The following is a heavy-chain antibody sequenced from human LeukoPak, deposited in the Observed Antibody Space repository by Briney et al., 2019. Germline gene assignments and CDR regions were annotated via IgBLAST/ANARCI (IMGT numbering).Heavy chain of an antibody. CDR3: ARDNYAGANWFDP. D-gene: IGHD1-7*01. V-gene: IGHV1-69*05. CDR2: IIPIFGTA. Sequence: SGKVSCKASEGTFSSYAFSWVRQAPGQGLGWMGGIIPIFGTANYAQKFQGRVTITTDESTSTAYMELSSLRSEDTAVYYCARDNYAGANWFDPWGQGTLVTVSS. J-gene: IGHJ5*02. CDR1: EGTFSSYA.